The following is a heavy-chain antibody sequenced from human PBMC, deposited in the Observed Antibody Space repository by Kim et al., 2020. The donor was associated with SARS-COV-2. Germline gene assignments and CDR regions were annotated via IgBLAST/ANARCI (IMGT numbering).Heavy chain of an antibody. CDR1: GYTFDTFS. J-gene: IGHJ5*02. CDR2: INGGNGNT. Sequence: ASVKVSCKASGYTFDTFSLYWLRQAPGQRFEWMGWINGGNGNTRYSQNFQGRVIFTRDTSATTAYMELTSLTFKDMAVYYCAREGSGSYNWLDPWGQGTLVTVSS. CDR3: AREGSGSYNWLDP. D-gene: IGHD3-10*01. V-gene: IGHV1-3*03.